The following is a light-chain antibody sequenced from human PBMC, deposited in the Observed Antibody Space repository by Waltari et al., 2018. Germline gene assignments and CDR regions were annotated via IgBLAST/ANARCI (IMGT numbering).Light chain of an antibody. V-gene: IGLV1-40*01. CDR1: GSNIGAGYD. CDR2: GST. Sequence: QSVLTQPPSVSGAPGQRVTISCTGSGSNIGAGYDVHWYQQLPRAAPKLLIYGSTSRPLGVPDRFFGSTSGTSASLAIMGLQAEDEADYYCQSYDTSLSVVFGGGTKVTVL. J-gene: IGLJ3*02. CDR3: QSYDTSLSVV.